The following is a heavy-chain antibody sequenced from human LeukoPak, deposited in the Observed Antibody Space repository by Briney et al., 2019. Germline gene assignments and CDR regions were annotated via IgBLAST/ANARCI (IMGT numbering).Heavy chain of an antibody. CDR1: GYTFTGYY. Sequence: ASVKVSCKASGYTFTGYYMHWVRQAPGQGLEWMGWISAYNGNTNYAQKLQGRVTMTTDTSTSTAYMELRGLRSDDTAVYYCARVIVVVPAADAGYFDLWGRGTLVTVSS. D-gene: IGHD2-2*01. V-gene: IGHV1-18*04. CDR2: ISAYNGNT. J-gene: IGHJ2*01. CDR3: ARVIVVVPAADAGYFDL.